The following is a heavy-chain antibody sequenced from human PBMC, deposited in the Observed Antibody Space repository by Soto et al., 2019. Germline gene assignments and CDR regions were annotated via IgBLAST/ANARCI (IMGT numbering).Heavy chain of an antibody. V-gene: IGHV3-23*01. CDR1: GFTLSSYA. Sequence: EVQLLESGGGLVQPGGSLRLSCAASGFTLSSYAMSWVRQAPGKGLEWVSGISVSGGNTHYADSVKGRFTMSRDNSKNTLYLQVDSLRPEDTAVYYCAKDYVGTVPDAFYIWGQGTMVTVSS. CDR2: ISVSGGNT. D-gene: IGHD4-17*01. CDR3: AKDYVGTVPDAFYI. J-gene: IGHJ3*02.